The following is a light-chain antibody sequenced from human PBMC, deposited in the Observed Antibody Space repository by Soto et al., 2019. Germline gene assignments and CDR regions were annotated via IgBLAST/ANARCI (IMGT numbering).Light chain of an antibody. CDR3: QHYYTSYTT. Sequence: GARVTITCRASQTISSWLAWYQQKPGKAPKLLMYKTSSLESGVPSRFSGSRSGTEFTLTISRLEPEDFAVYYCQHYYTSYTTFGQGTKVDI. J-gene: IGKJ1*01. V-gene: IGKV1-5*03. CDR2: KTS. CDR1: QTISSW.